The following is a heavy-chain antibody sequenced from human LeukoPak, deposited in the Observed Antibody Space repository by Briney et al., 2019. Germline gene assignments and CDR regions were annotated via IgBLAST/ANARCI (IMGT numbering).Heavy chain of an antibody. V-gene: IGHV3-23*01. J-gene: IGHJ2*01. CDR1: GFTFTSYA. D-gene: IGHD3-22*01. CDR2: ISGSGSST. CDR3: ARVSVSGYYPNWYFDL. Sequence: GGSLRLSCAASGFTFTSYAMNWVRQAPGKGLEWVSTISGSGSSTYYVDSVKGRFTISRDNSKNTLNLQMNSLRAEDMAVYYCARVSVSGYYPNWYFDLWGRGTLVTVSS.